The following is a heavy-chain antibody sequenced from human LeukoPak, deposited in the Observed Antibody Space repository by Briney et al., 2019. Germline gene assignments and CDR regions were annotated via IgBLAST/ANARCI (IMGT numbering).Heavy chain of an antibody. V-gene: IGHV3-48*01. CDR1: GFTFSSYS. D-gene: IGHD1-26*01. CDR3: ASSGSYRFDY. CDR2: ITASGTAM. Sequence: PGGSLRLSCAASGFTFSSYSMNWVRQAPWKGLEWVSHITASGTAMFYADSVKGRFTISRDNAKNSLYLQMNSLRGEDTAVYYCASSGSYRFDYWGQGTLVTVSS. J-gene: IGHJ4*02.